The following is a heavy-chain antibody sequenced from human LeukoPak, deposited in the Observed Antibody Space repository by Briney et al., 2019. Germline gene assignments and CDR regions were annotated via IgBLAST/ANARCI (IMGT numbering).Heavy chain of an antibody. CDR3: ARYYYGSGREVYYYYGMDV. CDR1: GYTFTSYV. V-gene: IGHV1-18*01. J-gene: IGHJ6*02. Sequence: GASVKVSCKASGYTFTSYVISWVRPAAGQGPEGMGWISAYNGNTNYARKLQGRVTMTTDTSTRTACVELRSLRSDDTAVYYCARYYYGSGREVYYYYGMDVWGQGTTVTVSS. D-gene: IGHD3-10*01. CDR2: ISAYNGNT.